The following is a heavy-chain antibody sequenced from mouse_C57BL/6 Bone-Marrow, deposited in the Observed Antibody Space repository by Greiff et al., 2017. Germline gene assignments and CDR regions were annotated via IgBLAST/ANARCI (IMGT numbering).Heavy chain of an antibody. Sequence: VKLMESGPELVKPGASVKLSCKASGYTFTSYDINWVKQRPGQGLEWIGWIYPRDGSTKYNEKFKGKATLTVDTSSSTAYMELHSLTSEDSAVYFCASLEFDASCGYWYFDVWGTGTTVTVSS. CDR3: ASLEFDASCGYWYFDV. CDR1: GYTFTSYD. J-gene: IGHJ1*03. CDR2: IYPRDGST. D-gene: IGHD6-2*01. V-gene: IGHV1-85*01.